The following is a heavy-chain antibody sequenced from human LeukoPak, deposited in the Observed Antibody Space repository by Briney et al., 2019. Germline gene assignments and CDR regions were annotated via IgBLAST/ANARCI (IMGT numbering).Heavy chain of an antibody. CDR3: ARQLVWGSYSYYFDY. J-gene: IGHJ4*02. Sequence: SETLSLTCAVYGGSFSGYYWSWIRQPPGKGLEWIGEINHSGSTNYNPSLKSRVTISVDTSKNQFSLRLSSVTAADTAVYYCARQLVWGSYSYYFDYWGQGTLVTVSS. CDR2: INHSGST. D-gene: IGHD3-16*01. V-gene: IGHV4-34*01. CDR1: GGSFSGYY.